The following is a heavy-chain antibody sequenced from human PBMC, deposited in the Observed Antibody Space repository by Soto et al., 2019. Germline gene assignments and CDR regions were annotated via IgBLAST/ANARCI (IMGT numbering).Heavy chain of an antibody. CDR2: INSDGSST. V-gene: IGHV3-74*01. Sequence: PGGSLRLSCVVSGFTLSSRWMHWVRQTPGKGLVWVSRINSDGSSTSYADSVKGRFAISRDDSKNMRYLQMNSLKTDDTGVYYCTAEQVTMYYWGQGTPVTVSS. CDR3: TAEQVTMYY. D-gene: IGHD3-10*02. J-gene: IGHJ4*02. CDR1: GFTLSSRW.